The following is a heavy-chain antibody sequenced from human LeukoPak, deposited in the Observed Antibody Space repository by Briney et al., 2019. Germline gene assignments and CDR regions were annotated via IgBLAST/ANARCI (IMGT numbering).Heavy chain of an antibody. J-gene: IGHJ5*02. Sequence: ASETLSLTCSVSGDSISTSSYYWGWIRQPPGKGLEWIGTIYYSGSTYYNPSLTSRVTISVDTSKNQFSLKLSSVTAADTAVYYCARGGGDYPEVHWFDPWGQGTLVTVSS. V-gene: IGHV4-39*07. D-gene: IGHD4-17*01. CDR1: GDSISTSSYY. CDR2: IYYSGST. CDR3: ARGGGDYPEVHWFDP.